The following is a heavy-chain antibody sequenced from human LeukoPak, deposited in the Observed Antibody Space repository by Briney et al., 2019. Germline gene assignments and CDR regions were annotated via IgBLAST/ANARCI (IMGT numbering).Heavy chain of an antibody. CDR2: IWYDGSNK. CDR3: ASALSPDEYYFDY. V-gene: IGHV3-33*01. Sequence: GGSLGLSCAASGFTFSSYGMHWVRQAPGKGLEWVAVIWYDGSNKYYADSVKGRFTISRDNSKNTLYLQMNSLRAEDTAVYYCASALSPDEYYFDYWGQGTLVTVSS. J-gene: IGHJ4*02. CDR1: GFTFSSYG.